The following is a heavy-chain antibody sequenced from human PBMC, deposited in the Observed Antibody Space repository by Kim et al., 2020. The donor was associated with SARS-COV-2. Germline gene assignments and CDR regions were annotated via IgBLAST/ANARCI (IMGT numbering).Heavy chain of an antibody. V-gene: IGHV1-69*04. Sequence: SVKVSCKASGGTFSSYAISWVRQAPGQGLEWMGRIIPILGIANYAQKFQGRVTITADKSTSTAYMELSSLRSEDTAVYYCAPFYSSSWSNPLGFDYWGQGTLFTVSS. CDR1: GGTFSSYA. CDR2: IIPILGIA. J-gene: IGHJ4*02. CDR3: APFYSSSWSNPLGFDY. D-gene: IGHD6-13*01.